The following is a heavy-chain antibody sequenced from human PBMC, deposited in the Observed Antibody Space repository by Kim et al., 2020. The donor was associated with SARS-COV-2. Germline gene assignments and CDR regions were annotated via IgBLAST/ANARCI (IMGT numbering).Heavy chain of an antibody. V-gene: IGHV5-51*01. D-gene: IGHD1-26*01. J-gene: IGHJ4*02. CDR3: ARLSREPLGAVFDY. Sequence: PSFQGQVTISSDKSISTAYLQWSSLKASDTAMYYCARLSREPLGAVFDYWGQGTLVTVSS.